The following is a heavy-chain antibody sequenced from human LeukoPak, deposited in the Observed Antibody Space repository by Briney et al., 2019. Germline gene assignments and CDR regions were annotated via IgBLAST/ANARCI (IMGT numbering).Heavy chain of an antibody. CDR1: GGSISSYY. CDR3: ARDLDWNYADY. Sequence: SETLSLTCTVSGGSISSYYWSWIRQPAGKRLEWIGRISSSGSTNYNPSLKSRVTMSVDSSNNQFSLILISVTAADTAVYYCARDLDWNYADYWGQGTLVTVSS. D-gene: IGHD1-7*01. CDR2: ISSSGST. J-gene: IGHJ4*02. V-gene: IGHV4-4*07.